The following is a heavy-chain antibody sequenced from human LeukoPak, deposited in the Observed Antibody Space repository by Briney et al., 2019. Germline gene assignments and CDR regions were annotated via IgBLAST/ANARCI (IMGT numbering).Heavy chain of an antibody. J-gene: IGHJ3*02. CDR2: IYTSGSN. V-gene: IGHV4-4*07. D-gene: IGHD1-26*01. Sequence: SETLSLTCTVSGGSIGSHYWSWIRQPAGKGLEWIGRIYTSGSNNYNPSLKSRVTMSVDTSKNQFSLKLSSVTAADTAVYYCARGLVGATWAFDIWGQGTMVTVSS. CDR3: ARGLVGATWAFDI. CDR1: GGSIGSHY.